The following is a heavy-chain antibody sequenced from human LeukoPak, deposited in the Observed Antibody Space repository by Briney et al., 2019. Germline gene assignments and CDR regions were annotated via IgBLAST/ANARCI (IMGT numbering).Heavy chain of an antibody. Sequence: PSETLSLTCAVYGGSFSGYYWSWIRQPPGKGLEWIGEINHSGSTNYNPSLKSRVTISVDTSKNQFSLKLTSVTAADTAVYFCARGPRSTISSLNSWGPGVLVTVSS. J-gene: IGHJ4*02. V-gene: IGHV4-34*01. CDR3: ARGPRSTISSLNS. D-gene: IGHD5/OR15-5a*01. CDR1: GGSFSGYY. CDR2: INHSGST.